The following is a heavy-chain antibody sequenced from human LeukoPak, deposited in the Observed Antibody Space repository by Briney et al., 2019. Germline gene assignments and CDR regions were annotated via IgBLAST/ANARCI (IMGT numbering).Heavy chain of an antibody. CDR3: ARNSRPAGAFDY. J-gene: IGHJ4*02. Sequence: PGRSLRLSCAASGFTFSSYAMHWVRQAPGKGLEWVAVISYDGSNKYYADSVKGRFTISRDNSKNTLYLQMNSLRAEDTAVYYCARNSRPAGAFDYWGQGTLVTVSS. D-gene: IGHD3-10*01. CDR1: GFTFSSYA. V-gene: IGHV3-30-3*01. CDR2: ISYDGSNK.